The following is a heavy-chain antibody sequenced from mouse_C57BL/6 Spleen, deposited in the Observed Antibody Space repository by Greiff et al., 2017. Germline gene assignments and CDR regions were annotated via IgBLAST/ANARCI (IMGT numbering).Heavy chain of an antibody. Sequence: VQLQQSGTELVKPGASVKLSCKASGYTFTSYWMHWVKQRPGQGLEWIGNINPSNGGTNYNEKFKSKATLTVDKSSSTAYMQLSSLTSEDSAVYYCADSSVPYYYAMDYWGQGTSVTVSS. CDR1: GYTFTSYW. D-gene: IGHD3-2*02. J-gene: IGHJ4*01. V-gene: IGHV1-53*01. CDR2: INPSNGGT. CDR3: ADSSVPYYYAMDY.